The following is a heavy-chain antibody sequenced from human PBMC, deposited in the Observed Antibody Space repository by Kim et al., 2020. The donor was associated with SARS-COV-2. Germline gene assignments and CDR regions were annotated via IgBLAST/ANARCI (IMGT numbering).Heavy chain of an antibody. CDR3: ARVPGGGRYYFDY. V-gene: IGHV6-1*01. D-gene: IGHD3-16*01. J-gene: IGHJ4*02. Sequence: YAVSVKSRITINPDTSKNQFSLQLNSVTPEDTAVYYCARVPGGGRYYFDYWGQGTLVTVSS.